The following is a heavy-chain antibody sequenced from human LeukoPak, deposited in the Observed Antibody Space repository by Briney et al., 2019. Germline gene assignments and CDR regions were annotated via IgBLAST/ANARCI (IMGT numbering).Heavy chain of an antibody. CDR1: GFTFSSYG. CDR2: IAHDGSGI. Sequence: GGSLRLSCATSGFTFSSYGMHWVRQAPGKGLGWVAVIAHDGSGINYADSVRGRFTISRDNAKNTLYLQMNSLRGEDTAVYYCTKVISYYYGSGSHDSDYWGQGTLVTVSS. J-gene: IGHJ4*02. CDR3: TKVISYYYGSGSHDSDY. D-gene: IGHD3-10*01. V-gene: IGHV3-30*18.